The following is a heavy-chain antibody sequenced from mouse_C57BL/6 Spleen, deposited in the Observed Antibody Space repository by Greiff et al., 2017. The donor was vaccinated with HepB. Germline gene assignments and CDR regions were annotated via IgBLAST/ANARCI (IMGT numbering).Heavy chain of an antibody. D-gene: IGHD3-1*01. Sequence: VQLQQPGAELVKPGASVKMSCKASGYTFTSYWITWVKQRPGHGLEWIGDIYPGSGSTNYNEKFKSKATLTVDTSSSTAYMQLSSLTSEVSAVYYCARWAYHHYAMDFWGQRTSVTVSS. J-gene: IGHJ4*01. CDR2: IYPGSGST. V-gene: IGHV1-55*01. CDR1: GYTFTSYW. CDR3: ARWAYHHYAMDF.